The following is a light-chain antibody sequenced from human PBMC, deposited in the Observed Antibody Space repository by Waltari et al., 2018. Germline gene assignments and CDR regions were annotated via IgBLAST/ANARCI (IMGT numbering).Light chain of an antibody. CDR1: SSNIGNNY. J-gene: IGLJ3*02. CDR3: GRWDSRLSARWV. V-gene: IGLV1-51*01. CDR2: DNN. Sequence: QSVLTQPPSVSAAPGQKVTISCSGSSSNIGNNYVSWYQQLPGTAPKLLIYDNNKRPSGIPDRFSGSMSGASATLGITGLQTRDEADYYCGRWDSRLSARWVFGGGTKLTVL.